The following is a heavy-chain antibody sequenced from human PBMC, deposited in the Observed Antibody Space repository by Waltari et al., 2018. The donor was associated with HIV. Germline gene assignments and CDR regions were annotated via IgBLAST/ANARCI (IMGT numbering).Heavy chain of an antibody. CDR3: AKDKGGHWKSLFGFSLDH. Sequence: EVRLVESGGVVIQPGGSLRLSCEASGFTFEASAMHWVRQAPGKGLEWVSLISADGGTTSYSDSGKGRFITSRDNGQNSLYLQMDYLKVEDTGVYFCAKDKGGHWKSLFGFSLDHWGQGTLATVSS. D-gene: IGHD3-3*01. J-gene: IGHJ5*02. V-gene: IGHV3-43D*03. CDR2: ISADGGTT. CDR1: GFTFEASA.